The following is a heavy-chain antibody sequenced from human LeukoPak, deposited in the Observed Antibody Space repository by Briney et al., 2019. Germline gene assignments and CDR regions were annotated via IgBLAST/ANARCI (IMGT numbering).Heavy chain of an antibody. CDR3: AKEAGNIWYKAFDY. D-gene: IGHD1-1*01. CDR2: ISGSDSTT. V-gene: IGHV3-23*01. CDR1: GFTFSSYA. Sequence: PGGSLRLSCAASGFTFSSYAMSWVRQAPGKGLEWVSAISGSDSTTYYADSVKGRFTISRDNSKNTLYLQMNSLRAEDTAVYYGAKEAGNIWYKAFDYWGQGTLVTVSS. J-gene: IGHJ4*02.